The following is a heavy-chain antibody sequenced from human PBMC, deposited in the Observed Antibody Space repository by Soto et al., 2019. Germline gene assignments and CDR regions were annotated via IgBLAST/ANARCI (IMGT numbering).Heavy chain of an antibody. CDR3: ARTVYGVGWFDP. CDR2: IYYSGST. Sequence: SETLCLTCTVAGGSIISGGYYWSWISQHPGKGLEWIGYIYYSGSTYYNPSLKSRVTISVDTSKNQFSLKLSSVTAADTAVYYCARTVYGVGWFDPWGQGTLVTVS. J-gene: IGHJ5*02. D-gene: IGHD4-17*01. CDR1: GGSIISGGYY. V-gene: IGHV4-31*03.